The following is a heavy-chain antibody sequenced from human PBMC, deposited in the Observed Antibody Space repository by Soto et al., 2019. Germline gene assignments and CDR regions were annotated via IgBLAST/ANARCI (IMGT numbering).Heavy chain of an antibody. CDR2: ISGSGGST. CDR3: AKDILGLLNFGGNYGIDV. Sequence: GGSLRLSCAASGFTFSSYAMSWVRQAPGKGLEWVSAISGSGGSTYYADSVKGRFTTSRDNSKNTLYLQMNSLRAEDTAVYYCAKDILGLLNFGGNYGIDVRAQRTTVTGSS. CDR1: GFTFSSYA. D-gene: IGHD3-10*01. J-gene: IGHJ6*02. V-gene: IGHV3-23*01.